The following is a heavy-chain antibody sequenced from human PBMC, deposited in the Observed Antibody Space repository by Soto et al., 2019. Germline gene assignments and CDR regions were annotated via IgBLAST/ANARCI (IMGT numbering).Heavy chain of an antibody. Sequence: EVQLLESGGGLVQPGGSLRLSCAASGFTFSSYAMNWVRQAPGKGLEWVSAISGSGGSTYYADSVKGRFTISRDNSKNTLYLQMNSLRAEDTAVYYCWGVAVVSTASNNWFDPWGQGTLVTVSS. V-gene: IGHV3-23*01. D-gene: IGHD2-2*01. J-gene: IGHJ5*02. CDR1: GFTFSSYA. CDR3: WGVAVVSTASNNWFDP. CDR2: ISGSGGST.